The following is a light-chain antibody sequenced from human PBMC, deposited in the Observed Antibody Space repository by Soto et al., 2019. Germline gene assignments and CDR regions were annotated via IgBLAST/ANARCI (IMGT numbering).Light chain of an antibody. CDR2: STN. CDR1: SSNIGSNT. Sequence: QSVLTQPPSASGTPGQRVTISCSGSSSNIGSNTVNWYQQLPGTAPKLLIYSTNQRPSGVPDRVSGSKSGTSASLAISGLQSEDEADYYCAAWDDSLNGPYVVFGGGTKLTVL. V-gene: IGLV1-44*01. J-gene: IGLJ2*01. CDR3: AAWDDSLNGPYVV.